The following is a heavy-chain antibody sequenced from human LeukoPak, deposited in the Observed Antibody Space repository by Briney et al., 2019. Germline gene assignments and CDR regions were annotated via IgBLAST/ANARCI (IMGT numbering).Heavy chain of an antibody. V-gene: IGHV1-46*01. CDR3: ARDLEVRGVTSYGMDV. J-gene: IGHJ6*02. Sequence: EASVKVSCKTSGYTFTSYGITWVRQAPGQGLEWMGIINPSGGSTSYAQKFQGRVTMTRDTSTSTVYMELSSLRSEDTAVYYSARDLEVRGVTSYGMDVWGQGTTVTVSS. D-gene: IGHD3-10*01. CDR2: INPSGGST. CDR1: GYTFTSYG.